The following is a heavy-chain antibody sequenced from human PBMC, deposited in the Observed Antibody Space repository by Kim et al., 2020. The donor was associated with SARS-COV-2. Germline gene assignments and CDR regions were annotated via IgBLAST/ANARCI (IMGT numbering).Heavy chain of an antibody. CDR2: ISAINSGT. CDR1: GFAFNNFA. D-gene: IGHD1-26*01. Sequence: GGSLRLSCEASGFAFNNFAMSWVRQAPGRGLEWVSSISAINSGTYYADSVKGRFTISRDNSKSTLHLQMNSLRVEDTALYYCATCASGTCRAGFDPWGQGTLVTVSS. CDR3: ATCASGTCRAGFDP. V-gene: IGHV3-23*01. J-gene: IGHJ5*02.